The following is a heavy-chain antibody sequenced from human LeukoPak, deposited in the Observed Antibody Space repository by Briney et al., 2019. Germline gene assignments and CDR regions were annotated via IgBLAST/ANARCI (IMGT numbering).Heavy chain of an antibody. CDR3: ARDRDYCSSTSCYNWFDP. V-gene: IGHV1-69*13. CDR1: GYTFTGYY. Sequence: ASVKVSCKASGYTFTGYYMHWVRQAPGQGLEWMGGIIPMFGTANYAQKFQGRVTITADESTSTAYMELSSLRSEDTAVYYCARDRDYCSSTSCYNWFDPWGQGTLVTVSS. CDR2: IIPMFGTA. J-gene: IGHJ5*02. D-gene: IGHD2-2*01.